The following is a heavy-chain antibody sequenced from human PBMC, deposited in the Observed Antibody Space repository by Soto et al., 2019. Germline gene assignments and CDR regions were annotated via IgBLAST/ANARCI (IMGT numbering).Heavy chain of an antibody. Sequence: SETLSLTCAVYGGSFSGYYWTWIRQPPGTGLEWIGEINHSGSTKYNPSLKSRVTISVDTPKNHFSLKVNSVTSAGTAVYYCARSFEMGSGWYGSFDYWGKGTLVTVSS. CDR2: INHSGST. J-gene: IGHJ4*02. CDR3: ARSFEMGSGWYGSFDY. V-gene: IGHV4-34*01. CDR1: GGSFSGYY. D-gene: IGHD6-19*01.